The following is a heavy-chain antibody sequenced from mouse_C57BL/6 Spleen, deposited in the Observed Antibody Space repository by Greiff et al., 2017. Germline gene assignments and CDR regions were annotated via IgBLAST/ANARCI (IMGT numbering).Heavy chain of an antibody. CDR2: IYPRSGNT. V-gene: IGHV1-81*01. CDR3: ARRDSSGYKEFAY. D-gene: IGHD3-2*02. CDR1: GYTFTSYG. Sequence: QVQLKESGAELARPGASVKLSCKASGYTFTSYGISWVKQRPGPGLEWIGEIYPRSGNTYYNEKFKGKATLTADKSSSTAYMELRSLTSEDSAVYFCARRDSSGYKEFAYWGQGTLVTVSA. J-gene: IGHJ3*01.